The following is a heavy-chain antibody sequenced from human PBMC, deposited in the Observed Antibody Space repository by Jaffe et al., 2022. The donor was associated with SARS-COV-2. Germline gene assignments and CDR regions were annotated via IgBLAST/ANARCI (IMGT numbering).Heavy chain of an antibody. Sequence: QVQLQESGPGLVKPSQTLSLTCTVSGDSIRRGAHYWNWIRQTPGKGLEWMGYIYYDGKTNYNPSLQSRASISVDTSRNQVSLQMTSVTAADTAVYYCATTPLAMATVRHAFDIWGQGTMVTVSS. CDR3: ATTPLAMATVRHAFDI. CDR1: GDSIRRGAHY. CDR2: IYYDGKT. J-gene: IGHJ3*02. D-gene: IGHD5-12*01. V-gene: IGHV4-30-4*01.